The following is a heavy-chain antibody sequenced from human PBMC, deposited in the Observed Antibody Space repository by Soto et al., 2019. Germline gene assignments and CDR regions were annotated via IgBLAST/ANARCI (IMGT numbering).Heavy chain of an antibody. J-gene: IGHJ5*02. CDR2: ISYDGTTK. Sequence: QEQVVESGGGVVQPGRSLRLSCAASGFTFSTHAMHWVRQAPGRGLEWVAIISYDGTTKDYADSVKGRFTISRDNSKNAVYLQMNSLRSEDTALYYSARDWRTAGTTGWFDPWGQGTLVTVSS. V-gene: IGHV3-30-3*01. D-gene: IGHD6-13*01. CDR3: ARDWRTAGTTGWFDP. CDR1: GFTFSTHA.